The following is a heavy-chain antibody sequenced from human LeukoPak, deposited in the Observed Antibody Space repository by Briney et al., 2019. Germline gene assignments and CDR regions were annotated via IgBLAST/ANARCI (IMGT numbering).Heavy chain of an antibody. CDR2: INHSGSA. Sequence: SEPLSLTCAVFGGSFSGYHWTWIRQSPGKGLEWIGQINHSGSANYNRSLKSRVTITIESSKNQFSLELSSVTAADSAMYFCARGKYDSSDYSGGWYYFDYWGQGTLVTVSS. CDR3: ARGKYDSSDYSGGWYYFDY. D-gene: IGHD3-22*01. CDR1: GGSFSGYH. V-gene: IGHV4-34*01. J-gene: IGHJ4*02.